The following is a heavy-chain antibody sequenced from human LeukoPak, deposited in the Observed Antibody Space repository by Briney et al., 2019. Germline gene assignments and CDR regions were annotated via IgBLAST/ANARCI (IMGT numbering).Heavy chain of an antibody. J-gene: IGHJ3*02. D-gene: IGHD6-13*01. CDR1: GYTFTGYY. V-gene: IGHV1-2*02. CDR3: ARKRGSSWFLVHAFDI. CDR2: INPNSGGT. Sequence: ASVKVSCKASGYTFTGYYLHWVRQAPGQGLEWMGWINPNSGGTKYAQKFQGRVAMTRDTSINTTYMELSRLRSDDTAMYYCARKRGSSWFLVHAFDIWGQGTMVTVSS.